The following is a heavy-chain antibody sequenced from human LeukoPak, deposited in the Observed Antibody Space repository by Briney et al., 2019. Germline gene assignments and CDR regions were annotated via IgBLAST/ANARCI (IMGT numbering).Heavy chain of an antibody. CDR2: IKKDGSEK. Sequence: PGGSLRLSCTASGFTFSSYWVNWVRQAPGKGLEWVANIKKDGSEKYYVDSVKGRFTISRDNAKNSLYLQMNSLRAEDTAVYYCAGGGGWLTDYWGQGTLVTVSS. D-gene: IGHD6-19*01. J-gene: IGHJ4*02. V-gene: IGHV3-7*05. CDR1: GFTFSSYW. CDR3: AGGGGWLTDY.